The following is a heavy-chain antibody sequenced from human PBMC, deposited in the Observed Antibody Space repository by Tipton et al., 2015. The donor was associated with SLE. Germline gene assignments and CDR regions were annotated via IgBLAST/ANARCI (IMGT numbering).Heavy chain of an antibody. CDR3: ARVKDYIWGSYPLGTFDI. V-gene: IGHV4-38-2*01. CDR2: IYHSGRT. J-gene: IGHJ3*02. Sequence: TLSLTCAVSGYSISSGYYWGWIRQPPGKGVEWIGSIYHSGRTYYNPSLKSRVTISVDTSKNQFSLKLSSVTAADTAVYYCARVKDYIWGSYPLGTFDIWGQGTMVTVSS. D-gene: IGHD3-16*02. CDR1: GYSISSGYY.